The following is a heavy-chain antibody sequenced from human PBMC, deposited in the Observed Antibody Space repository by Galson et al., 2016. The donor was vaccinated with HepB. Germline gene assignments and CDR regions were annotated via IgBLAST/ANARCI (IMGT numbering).Heavy chain of an antibody. CDR1: GFTFSIYA. CDR2: VMGSGVTT. V-gene: IGHV3-23*01. CDR3: AKDFGREYYVSSGS. J-gene: IGHJ5*02. Sequence: SLRLSCAASGFTFSIYAMNWVRQPPGKGLEWVSTVMGSGVTTYYAASVKGRFTVSRDNFRNTVYLPMNSLRAEDTAVYYCAKDFGREYYVSSGSWCQGTLVTVSS. D-gene: IGHD3-22*01.